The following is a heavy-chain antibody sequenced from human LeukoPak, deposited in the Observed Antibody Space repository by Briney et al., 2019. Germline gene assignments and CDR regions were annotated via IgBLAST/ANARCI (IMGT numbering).Heavy chain of an antibody. V-gene: IGHV3-23*01. J-gene: IGHJ4*02. Sequence: GGSLRLSCSASGFTFSSYNMYWVRQAPGKGLEWVSIISVDGSTRYADSVKGRFTISRDNSKNMLYLQMISLRVEDTAVYYCAKSDANNYFYFHFWGQGTLVTISS. CDR1: GFTFSSYN. CDR3: AKSDANNYFYFHF. D-gene: IGHD3-16*01. CDR2: ISVDGST.